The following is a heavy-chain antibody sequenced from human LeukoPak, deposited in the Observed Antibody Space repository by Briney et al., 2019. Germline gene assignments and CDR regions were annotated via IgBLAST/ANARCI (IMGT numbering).Heavy chain of an antibody. CDR1: GFDFSSYG. CDR3: ARGMVVYYDSSLSGFAFDI. CDR2: ISGSGGST. Sequence: GGSLRLSCAISGFDFSSYGMNWVRQAPGKGLEWVSAISGSGGSTYYADSVKGRFTISRDNSKNTLYLQMNSLRGEDTAVYYCARGMVVYYDSSLSGFAFDIWGQGTMVTVSS. V-gene: IGHV3-23*01. D-gene: IGHD3-22*01. J-gene: IGHJ3*02.